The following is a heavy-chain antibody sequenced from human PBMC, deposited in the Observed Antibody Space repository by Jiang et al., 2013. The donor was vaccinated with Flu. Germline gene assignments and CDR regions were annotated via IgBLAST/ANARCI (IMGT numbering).Heavy chain of an antibody. CDR2: IYWDDDK. V-gene: IGHV2-5*02. D-gene: IGHD3/OR15-3a*01. Sequence: KPTQTLTLTCTFSGFSLSTSGVGVGWIRQPPGKALEWLALIYWDDDKRYSPSLKSRLTITKDTSKNQVVLTMTNMDPVDTATYYCAHMDWGGYSGAADYWGQGTLVTVSS. J-gene: IGHJ4*02. CDR1: GFSLSTSGVG. CDR3: AHMDWGGYSGAADY.